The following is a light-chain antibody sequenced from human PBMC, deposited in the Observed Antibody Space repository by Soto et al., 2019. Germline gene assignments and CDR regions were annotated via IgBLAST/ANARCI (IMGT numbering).Light chain of an antibody. CDR2: DAS. CDR3: LQYDNWPLTWT. V-gene: IGKV3-11*01. CDR1: QSVSSY. J-gene: IGKJ1*01. Sequence: EIEVTQSPSPPSLSPGERPTLSCRARQSVSSYLAWYQQKPGQAPRLLIYDASNRATGIPARFSGSGSGTDFTLTISSLEPEDFAVYYCLQYDNWPLTWTFGQGTKVDIK.